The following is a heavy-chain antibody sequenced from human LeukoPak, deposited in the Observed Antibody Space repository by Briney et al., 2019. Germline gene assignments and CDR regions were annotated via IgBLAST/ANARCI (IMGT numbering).Heavy chain of an antibody. CDR2: IYPGDSDT. CDR3: ARHGFSTATSNYYYYYMDV. D-gene: IGHD3-3*01. J-gene: IGHJ6*03. Sequence: GESLKISCKGSGYSFTSYWIGWVRQMPGKGLEWMGIIYPGDSDTRYSPSFQGQVTISADKSISTAYLQWSSLKASDTAMYYCARHGFSTATSNYYYYYMDVWGKGTTVTVS. V-gene: IGHV5-51*01. CDR1: GYSFTSYW.